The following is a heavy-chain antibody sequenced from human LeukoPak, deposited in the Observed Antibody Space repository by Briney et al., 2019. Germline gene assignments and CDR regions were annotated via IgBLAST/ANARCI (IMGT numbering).Heavy chain of an antibody. V-gene: IGHV3-21*01. J-gene: IGHJ4*02. CDR1: AFSFSAYS. CDR2: ISSSRNYV. Sequence: PGGSLRLSCAASAFSFSAYSMNWVRQAPGKGLEWVSSISSSRNYVYYADSMKGRFTISRDNAKNSLYLQINSLRAEDTAVYYCARSSKQQTDFEYWGQRTLVTVSS. D-gene: IGHD6-13*01. CDR3: ARSSKQQTDFEY.